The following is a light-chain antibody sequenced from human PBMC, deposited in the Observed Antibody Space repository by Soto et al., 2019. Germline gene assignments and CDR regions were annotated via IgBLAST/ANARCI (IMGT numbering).Light chain of an antibody. CDR3: CSYAGSTPSDV. Sequence: QAVVTQPASVSGSPGQSITISCTGTSSGVGSYNRVSWYQQPPGKAPRLLIYEVSKPPSGVSNRFSGSKSGNTASLTNSVLQAEDEADYYCCSYAGSTPSDVFGTGTKLAVL. V-gene: IGLV2-23*02. CDR1: SSGVGSYNR. CDR2: EVS. J-gene: IGLJ1*01.